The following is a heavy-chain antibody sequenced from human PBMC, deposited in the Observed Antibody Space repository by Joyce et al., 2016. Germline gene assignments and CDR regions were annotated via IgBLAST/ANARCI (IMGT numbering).Heavy chain of an antibody. CDR1: GFIFSNYA. CDR2: LSNSGESA. J-gene: IGHJ4*02. V-gene: IGHV3-23*01. Sequence: EVQLLESGGGLTQPGGSLGLSCAASGFIFSNYAMSWVRQAPGKGLEWVSGLSNSGESAFYADSVKGRFTSSRDNSKSTLYLQMNSLRAEDSAIYYCGRYYYDSTGYWGSYFDYWGQGILVTVSS. CDR3: GRYYYDSTGYWGSYFDY. D-gene: IGHD3-22*01.